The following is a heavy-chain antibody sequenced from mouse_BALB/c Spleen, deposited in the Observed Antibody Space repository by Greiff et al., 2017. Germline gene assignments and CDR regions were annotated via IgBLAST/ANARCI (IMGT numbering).Heavy chain of an antibody. CDR1: GYSITSDYA. D-gene: IGHD2-1*01. CDR3: ARVYGNYVGFAY. V-gene: IGHV3-2*02. J-gene: IGHJ3*01. CDR2: ISYSGST. Sequence: VQLKESGPGLVKPSQSLSLTCTVTGYSITSDYAWNWIRQFPGNKLEWMGYISYSGSTSYNPSLKSRISITRDTSKNQFFLQLNSVTTEDTATYYCARVYGNYVGFAYWGQGTLVTVSA.